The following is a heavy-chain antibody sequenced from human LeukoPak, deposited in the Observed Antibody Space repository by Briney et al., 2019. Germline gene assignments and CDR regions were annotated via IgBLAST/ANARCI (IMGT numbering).Heavy chain of an antibody. CDR3: AKDRGARGAFDI. V-gene: IGHV3-43*01. J-gene: IGHJ3*02. Sequence: GGSLRLSCAASGFTFDDYTMHWVRQAPGKGLEWVSLISWDGGSTYYADSVKGRFTISRDNSKNSLYLQMNSLRTEDTALYYCAKDRGARGAFDIWGQGTMVTVSS. CDR1: GFTFDDYT. CDR2: ISWDGGST. D-gene: IGHD1-26*01.